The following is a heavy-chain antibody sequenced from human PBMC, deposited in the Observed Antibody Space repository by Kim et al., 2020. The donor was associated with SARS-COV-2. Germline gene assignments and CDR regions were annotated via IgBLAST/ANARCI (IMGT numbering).Heavy chain of an antibody. CDR3: ARRGGIVNNYNY. D-gene: IGHD1-1*01. J-gene: IGHJ4*02. Sequence: YSNPSLPIRVTISVDTSKNQFSLNLRSVTATDTAVYYCARRGGIVNNYNYWGQGTLVTVSS. V-gene: IGHV4-39*01.